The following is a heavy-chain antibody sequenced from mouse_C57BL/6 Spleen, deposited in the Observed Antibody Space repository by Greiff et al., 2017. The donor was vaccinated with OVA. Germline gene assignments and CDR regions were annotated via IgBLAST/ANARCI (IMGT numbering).Heavy chain of an antibody. J-gene: IGHJ1*03. CDR2: IHPNSGST. Sequence: QVQLQQPGAELVKPGASVKLSCKASRYTFTSYWMHWVKQRPGQGLEWIGMIHPNSGSTNYNEKFKSKATLTVDKSSSTAYMQLSSLTSEDSAVYYCARNYYGSSWYFDVWGTGTTVTVSS. V-gene: IGHV1-64*01. D-gene: IGHD1-1*01. CDR3: ARNYYGSSWYFDV. CDR1: RYTFTSYW.